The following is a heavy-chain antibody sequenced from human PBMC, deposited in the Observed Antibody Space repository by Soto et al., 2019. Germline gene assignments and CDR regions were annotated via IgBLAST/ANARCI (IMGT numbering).Heavy chain of an antibody. J-gene: IGHJ4*02. CDR2: IFHSGGT. CDR1: GGSISSASYF. CDR3: ARDQYYGGNGNDY. D-gene: IGHD4-17*01. Sequence: SETLSLTCTVSGGSISSASYFWGWIRQPPGKGLEWIGTIFHSGGTHYNPSLKSRITISVDTSKNHFSLKLSSVTAADTAVYYCARDQYYGGNGNDYWGQGTLVTVSS. V-gene: IGHV4-39*02.